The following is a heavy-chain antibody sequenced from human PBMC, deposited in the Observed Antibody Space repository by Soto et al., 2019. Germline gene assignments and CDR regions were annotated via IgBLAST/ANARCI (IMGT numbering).Heavy chain of an antibody. Sequence: PSETLSLTCTVSGGSISSYYWSWIRQPPGKGLEWIGYIYYSGSTNYNPSLKSRVTISVDTSKNQFSLKLSSVTAADTAVYYCARGREDIVVVVAATPGDYYYYMDVWGKGTTVTVSS. CDR2: IYYSGST. D-gene: IGHD2-15*01. CDR3: ARGREDIVVVVAATPGDYYYYMDV. J-gene: IGHJ6*03. CDR1: GGSISSYY. V-gene: IGHV4-59*01.